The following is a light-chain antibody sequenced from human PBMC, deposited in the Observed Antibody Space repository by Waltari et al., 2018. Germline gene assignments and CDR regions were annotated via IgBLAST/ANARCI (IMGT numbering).Light chain of an antibody. CDR1: QGVNVY. V-gene: IGKV1-9*01. Sequence: TQSPATLSASVGDRVTITCRASQGVNVYLAWYQQKPGKAPKLLIYAASTLQSGVSSRFSGSGSGTDFTLTINSLQPEDIATYYCQQFNASPRTFGQGTNVEIK. CDR2: AAS. J-gene: IGKJ1*01. CDR3: QQFNASPRT.